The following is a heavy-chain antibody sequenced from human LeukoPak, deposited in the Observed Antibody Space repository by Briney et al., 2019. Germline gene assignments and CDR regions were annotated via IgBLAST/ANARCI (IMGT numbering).Heavy chain of an antibody. D-gene: IGHD5-24*01. CDR3: AKGPKDGYNYEYYFDY. J-gene: IGHJ4*02. V-gene: IGHV3-30*02. CDR1: GFTFSYYG. Sequence: GGSLRLSCAASGFTFSYYGMHWVRQAPGKGLEWVAFIRYDGSNKYYADSVKGRFTISRDNSKNTLYLQMNSLRAEDTAVYYCAKGPKDGYNYEYYFDYWGQGTLVTVSS. CDR2: IRYDGSNK.